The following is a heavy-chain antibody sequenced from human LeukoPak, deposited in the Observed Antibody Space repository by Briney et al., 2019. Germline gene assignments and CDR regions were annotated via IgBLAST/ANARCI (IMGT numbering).Heavy chain of an antibody. V-gene: IGHV2-5*01. CDR1: GFSLITRGVT. CDR2: IYWNDDK. J-gene: IGHJ5*02. Sequence: KESGPTLFRPPPTLTLTCTFSGFSLITRGVTVGWIRQPPGKALEWLPLIYWNDDKRYNPSLHNRLTITKAPPKNPVLLTMTHMDPLDTATYYCAHRLQGKNTFGPWGQGRMVTVSS. CDR3: AHRLQGKNTFGP.